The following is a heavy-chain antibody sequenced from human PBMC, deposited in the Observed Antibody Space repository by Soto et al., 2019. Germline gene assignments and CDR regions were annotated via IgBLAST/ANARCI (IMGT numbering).Heavy chain of an antibody. Sequence: QVQLVESGGGVVQPGRSLRLSCAASGFTFSSYAMHWVRQAPGKGLEWVAVISYDGSNKYYVDSVKGRFTISRDNSKNTLYLQMNSLRAEDTAVYYCARDRYCSGGSCYRDAFDIWGQGTMVTVSS. V-gene: IGHV3-30-3*01. CDR3: ARDRYCSGGSCYRDAFDI. D-gene: IGHD2-15*01. CDR2: ISYDGSNK. CDR1: GFTFSSYA. J-gene: IGHJ3*02.